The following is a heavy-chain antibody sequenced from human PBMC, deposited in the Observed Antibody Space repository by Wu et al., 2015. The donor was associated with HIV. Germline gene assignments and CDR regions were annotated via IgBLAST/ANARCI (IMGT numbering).Heavy chain of an antibody. Sequence: QVQLVQSGAEVKKPGASMKISCKTSGYAFNTYYIHWVRQAPGQGLEWMGIINPSNGRTRHAEKFQGRFIMTRDTSTSTVHMDLSSLRSEDTAVYYCASRIAVAVEEDAFDIWGQGTMVTVSS. CDR3: ASRIAVAVEEDAFDI. CDR1: GYAFNTYY. V-gene: IGHV1-46*02. J-gene: IGHJ3*02. CDR2: INPSNGRT. D-gene: IGHD6-19*01.